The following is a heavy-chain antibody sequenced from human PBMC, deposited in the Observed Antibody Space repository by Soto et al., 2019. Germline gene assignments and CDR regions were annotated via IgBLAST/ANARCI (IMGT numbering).Heavy chain of an antibody. CDR3: AKDSGYDFWSGYYIGYYYYGMDV. CDR1: GFTFSSYG. J-gene: IGHJ6*02. D-gene: IGHD3-3*01. Sequence: GGFLRLSCAASGFTFSSYGMHWVRQAPGKGLEWVAVISYDGSNKYYADSVKGRFTISRDNSKNTLYLQMNSLRAEDTAVYYCAKDSGYDFWSGYYIGYYYYGMDVWGQGTTVT. CDR2: ISYDGSNK. V-gene: IGHV3-30*18.